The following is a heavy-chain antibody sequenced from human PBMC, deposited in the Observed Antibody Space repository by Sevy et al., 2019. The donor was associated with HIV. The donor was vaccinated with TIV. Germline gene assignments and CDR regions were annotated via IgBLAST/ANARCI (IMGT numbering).Heavy chain of an antibody. D-gene: IGHD4-4*01. J-gene: IGHJ4*02. V-gene: IGHV3-7*01. CDR1: GFTFSSYW. Sequence: GGCLRLSCAASGFTFSSYWMSWVRQAPGKGLEWVANIKQDGSEKYYVDSVKGRFTISRDNAKNSLYLQMNSLRAEDTAVYYCARDYSPGGSSKAKSPPDYWGQGTLVTVSS. CDR2: IKQDGSEK. CDR3: ARDYSPGGSSKAKSPPDY.